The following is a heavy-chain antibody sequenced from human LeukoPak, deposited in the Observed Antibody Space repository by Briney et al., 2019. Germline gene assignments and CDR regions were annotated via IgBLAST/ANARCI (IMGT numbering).Heavy chain of an antibody. CDR1: GFTFSDYY. CDR2: ISSSSTYT. Sequence: GGSLRLSCAASGFTFSDYYMSWIRQAPGKGLEWVSDISSSSTYTNYADSVKGRFTISRDNARNSLYLQMNSLRAEDTAVYYCARVWSTVTPSAFDTWGQGTMVTVSS. V-gene: IGHV3-11*06. J-gene: IGHJ3*02. CDR3: ARVWSTVTPSAFDT. D-gene: IGHD4-17*01.